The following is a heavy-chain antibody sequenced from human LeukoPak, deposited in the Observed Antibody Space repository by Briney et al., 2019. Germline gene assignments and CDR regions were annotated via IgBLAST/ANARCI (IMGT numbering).Heavy chain of an antibody. CDR1: GGSISSYY. J-gene: IGHJ6*03. D-gene: IGHD6-19*01. Sequence: PSETLSLTCTVSGGSISSYYWSWIRQPPGKGLEWIGYIYYSGSTNYNPSLKSRVTISVDTSKNQFSLKLSSVTAADTAVYYCARGIAVAGPFYYYYYYMDVWGKGTTATVSS. CDR2: IYYSGST. CDR3: ARGIAVAGPFYYYYYYMDV. V-gene: IGHV4-59*01.